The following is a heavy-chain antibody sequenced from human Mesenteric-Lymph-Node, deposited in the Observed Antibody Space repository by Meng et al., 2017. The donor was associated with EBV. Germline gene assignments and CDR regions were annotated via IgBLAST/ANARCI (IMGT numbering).Heavy chain of an antibody. Sequence: HRHREESGPGLVKPSETLSLTCTVSGGSISSSSYYWGWIRQPPGKGLEWIGSIYYSGSTYYNPSLKSRVTISVDTSKNQFSLKLSSVTAADTAVHYCARDLVVAATPDIWWFDPWGQGTLVTVSS. CDR3: ARDLVVAATPDIWWFDP. D-gene: IGHD2-15*01. CDR1: GGSISSSSYY. CDR2: IYYSGST. V-gene: IGHV4-39*07. J-gene: IGHJ5*02.